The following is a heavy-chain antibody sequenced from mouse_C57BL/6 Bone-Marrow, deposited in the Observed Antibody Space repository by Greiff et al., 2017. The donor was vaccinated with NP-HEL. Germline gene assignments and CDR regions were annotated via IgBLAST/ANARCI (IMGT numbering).Heavy chain of an antibody. Sequence: EVQLQQSGPELVKPGASVKISCKASGYTFTDYYMNWVKQSHGKSLEWIGDINPNNGGTSYNQKFKGKATLTVDKSSSTAYMELRSLTSEDSAVYYCASEERWLRRAGDYWGQGTSVTVSS. CDR1: GYTFTDYY. J-gene: IGHJ4*01. CDR3: ASEERWLRRAGDY. D-gene: IGHD2-2*01. CDR2: INPNNGGT. V-gene: IGHV1-26*01.